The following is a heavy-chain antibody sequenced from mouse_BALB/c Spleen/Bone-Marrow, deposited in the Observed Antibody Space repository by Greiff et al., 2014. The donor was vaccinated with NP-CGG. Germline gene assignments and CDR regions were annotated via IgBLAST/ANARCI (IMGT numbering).Heavy chain of an antibody. V-gene: IGHV2-3*01. Sequence: VKLMESGPGLVAPSQSLSIIRTVSGISLTNYAVTWVRQPPGKGLEWLGVIWGDGSIVYHSALISRLTISKDNSKSQVFLKLNIPQTDDTATYYGANYSGYGAIDYWGQGTSVTVSS. J-gene: IGHJ4*01. CDR2: IWGDGSI. CDR3: ANYSGYGAIDY. CDR1: GISLTNYA. D-gene: IGHD1-1*01.